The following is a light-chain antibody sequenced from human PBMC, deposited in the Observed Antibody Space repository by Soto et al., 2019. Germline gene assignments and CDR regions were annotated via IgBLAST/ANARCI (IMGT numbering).Light chain of an antibody. CDR1: RTDIGGYNL. V-gene: IGLV2-14*01. Sequence: QSALTQPASVSGSPGQTITISCSGTRTDIGGYNLVSWYQQHPGKAPKLLIHEVSNWPSGISNRFNASKSDNMASLTISGLRAEDEADYYCSAYSAGSTLLVFGTGTKLTVL. J-gene: IGLJ1*01. CDR3: SAYSAGSTLLV. CDR2: EVS.